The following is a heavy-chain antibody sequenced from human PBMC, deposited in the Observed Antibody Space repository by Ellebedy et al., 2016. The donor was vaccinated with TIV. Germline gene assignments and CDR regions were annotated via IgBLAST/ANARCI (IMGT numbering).Heavy chain of an antibody. D-gene: IGHD3-3*01. J-gene: IGHJ4*02. V-gene: IGHV1-46*01. CDR3: ARVAVEGRHDFWNGYYTGMDY. CDR2: TNPGGGST. Sequence: AASVKVSCQASGYTFITYYIHWVRQAPGQGLEWQGITNPGGGSTSYAQKFQGRVTMTRDTSTSTVYLELSSLTYEDTAIYYCARVAVEGRHDFWNGYYTGMDYWGQGTLVTVSS. CDR1: GYTFITYY.